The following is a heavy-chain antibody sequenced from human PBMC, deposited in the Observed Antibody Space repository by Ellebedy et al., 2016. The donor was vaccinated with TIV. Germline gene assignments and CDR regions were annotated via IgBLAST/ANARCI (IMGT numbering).Heavy chain of an antibody. J-gene: IGHJ6*02. D-gene: IGHD6-13*01. CDR3: ARDRRSSPYGMDV. CDR2: IYPGDSDT. Sequence: GESLKISXKGSGYGFTSYWIGWVRQMPGKGLEWMGIIYPGDSDTRYSPSFQGQVTISADKSISTAYLQWSSLKASDTAMYYCARDRRSSPYGMDVWGQGTTVTVSS. CDR1: GYGFTSYW. V-gene: IGHV5-51*01.